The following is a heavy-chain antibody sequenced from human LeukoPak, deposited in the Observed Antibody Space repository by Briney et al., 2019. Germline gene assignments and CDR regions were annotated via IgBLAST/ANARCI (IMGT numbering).Heavy chain of an antibody. D-gene: IGHD5-18*01. J-gene: IGHJ4*02. CDR1: GYTFTGYY. CDR3: ARESQVDTAMATDY. CDR2: INPNSGGT. Sequence: GASVKVSCKASGYTFTGYYMHWVRQAPGQGLEWMGWINPNSGGTNYAQKFQGRVTMTRDTSISTAYMELSRLRSDDTAVYYCARESQVDTAMATDYWGQGTLVTVSS. V-gene: IGHV1-2*02.